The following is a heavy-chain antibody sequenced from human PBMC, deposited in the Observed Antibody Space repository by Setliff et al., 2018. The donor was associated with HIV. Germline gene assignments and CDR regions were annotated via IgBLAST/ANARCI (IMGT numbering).Heavy chain of an antibody. D-gene: IGHD6-25*01. V-gene: IGHV1-2*06. CDR3: AAAPSPAAPGN. J-gene: IGHJ4*02. CDR2: IIPSSGGT. CDR1: GYTFTAYY. Sequence: GASVKVSCKASGYTFTAYYMHWVRQAPGQGLEWMGRIIPSSGGTNYAQKFQGRVTMTRDTSISTAYMELSGLRSEDTAVYYCAAAPSPAAPGNWGQGTLVTVSS.